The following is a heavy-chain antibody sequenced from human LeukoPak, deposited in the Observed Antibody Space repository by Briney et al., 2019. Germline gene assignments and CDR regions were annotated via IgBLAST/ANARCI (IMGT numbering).Heavy chain of an antibody. CDR1: GGSISSSSYY. Sequence: SETPSLTCTVSGGSISSSSYYWGWIRQPPGKGLEWIGSIYYSGSTYYNPSLKSRVTISVDTSKNQFSLKLSSVTAADTAVYYCARRPVVVAAKGRYFDYWGQGTLSPSPQ. D-gene: IGHD2-15*01. CDR3: ARRPVVVAAKGRYFDY. V-gene: IGHV4-39*01. CDR2: IYYSGST. J-gene: IGHJ4*02.